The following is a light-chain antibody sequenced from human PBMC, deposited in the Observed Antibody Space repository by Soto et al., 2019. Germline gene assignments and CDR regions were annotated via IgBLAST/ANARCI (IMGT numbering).Light chain of an antibody. CDR1: QSVSIN. Sequence: ERIMTQSRATLCVSPGESATLSFRATQSVSINLALYQQKPVQAPRLLIYGVSTRATGIPARFSGSGYETKFTLTISSLQSEDFAVYYCQQYNNWPPLTFGGGTKV. CDR2: GVS. V-gene: IGKV3-15*01. CDR3: QQYNNWPPLT. J-gene: IGKJ4*01.